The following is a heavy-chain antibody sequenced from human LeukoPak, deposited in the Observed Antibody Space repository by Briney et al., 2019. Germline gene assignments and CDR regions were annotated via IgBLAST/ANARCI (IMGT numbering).Heavy chain of an antibody. D-gene: IGHD6-19*01. CDR1: GYIFTSYW. CDR3: AGSIAVAGAWGFDY. Sequence: GESLKISCKGSGYIFTSYWIGWVRQMPGKGLEWMGIIYPGDSDTRYSPSFQGQATISADKSISTAYLQWSSLKASDAAMYYCAGSIAVAGAWGFDYWGQGTLVTVSS. V-gene: IGHV5-51*01. CDR2: IYPGDSDT. J-gene: IGHJ4*02.